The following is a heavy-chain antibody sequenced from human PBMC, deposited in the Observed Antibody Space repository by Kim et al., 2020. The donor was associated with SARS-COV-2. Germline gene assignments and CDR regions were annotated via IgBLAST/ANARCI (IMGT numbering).Heavy chain of an antibody. J-gene: IGHJ6*02. Sequence: GSLRLSCAASGFTFSSYGMHWVRQAPGKGLEWVAVISYDGSNKYYADSVKGRFTISRDNSKNTLYLQMNSLRAEDTAVYYCAKEAWGGAGLRGYYGMDVWGQGTTVTVSS. CDR2: ISYDGSNK. CDR3: AKEAWGGAGLRGYYGMDV. D-gene: IGHD3-16*01. CDR1: GFTFSSYG. V-gene: IGHV3-30*18.